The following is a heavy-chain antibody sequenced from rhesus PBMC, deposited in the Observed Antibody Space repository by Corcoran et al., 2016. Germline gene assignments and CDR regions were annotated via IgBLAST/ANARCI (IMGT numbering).Heavy chain of an antibody. Sequence: QVPLQESGPGLVKPSETLSPTCAVSGGSLRCYWVGWLGQPSGPGLEWLGYIGGSSGSTYYKPSLKSRVTISTDTSKNQFSLKLSSVTAADTAVYYCATEYCTGSDCYLGGLDYWGQGVLVTVSS. CDR1: GGSLRCYW. D-gene: IGHD2-21*01. J-gene: IGHJ4*01. CDR2: IGGSSGST. CDR3: ATEYCTGSDCYLGGLDY. V-gene: IGHV4-165*01.